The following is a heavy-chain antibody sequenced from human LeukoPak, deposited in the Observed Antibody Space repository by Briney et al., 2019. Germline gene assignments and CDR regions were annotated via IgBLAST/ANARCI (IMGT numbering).Heavy chain of an antibody. V-gene: IGHV3-48*04. J-gene: IGHJ4*02. CDR3: ARRTAAAQTFDY. CDR2: ISSSGSTI. CDR1: GFTFSSYW. D-gene: IGHD6-13*01. Sequence: HPGGSLRLSCAASGFTFSSYWMHWVRQAPGKGLEWVSYISSSGSTIYYADSVKGRFTISRDNAKNSLYLQMNSLRAEDTAVYYCARRTAAAQTFDYWGQGTLVTVSS.